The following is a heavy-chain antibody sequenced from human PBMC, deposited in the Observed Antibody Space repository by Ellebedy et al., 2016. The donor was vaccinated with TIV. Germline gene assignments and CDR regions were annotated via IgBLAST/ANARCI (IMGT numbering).Heavy chain of an antibody. J-gene: IGHJ4*02. V-gene: IGHV3-7*04. CDR3: ARGSTIFGVVFHDY. Sequence: ETLSLTCTVSGYSISSGYYWGWIRQPPGKGLEWVANIKQDGSEKYYVDSVKGRFTISRDNAKNSLYLQMNSLRDEDTAVYYCARGSTIFGVVFHDYWGQGTLVTVSS. D-gene: IGHD3-3*01. CDR2: IKQDGSEK. CDR1: GYSISSGYY.